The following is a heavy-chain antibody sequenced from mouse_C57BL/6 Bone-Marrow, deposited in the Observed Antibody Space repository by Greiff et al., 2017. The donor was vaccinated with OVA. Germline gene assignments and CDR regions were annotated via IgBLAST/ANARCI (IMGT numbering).Heavy chain of an antibody. CDR3: TRAKFYYDYGYYYAMDY. D-gene: IGHD2-4*01. V-gene: IGHV5-9-1*02. Sequence: EVQVVESGEGLVKPGGSLKLSCAASGFTFSSYAMSWVRQTPEKRLEWVAYISSGGDYIYYADTVKGRFTISRDNARNTRYLQMSSLKSEDTAMYYCTRAKFYYDYGYYYAMDYWGQGTSVTVSS. CDR1: GFTFSSYA. CDR2: ISSGGDYI. J-gene: IGHJ4*01.